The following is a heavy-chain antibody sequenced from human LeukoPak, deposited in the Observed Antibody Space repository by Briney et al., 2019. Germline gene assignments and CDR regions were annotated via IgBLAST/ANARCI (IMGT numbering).Heavy chain of an antibody. D-gene: IGHD3-22*01. CDR2: ISGSGGST. CDR1: GFTFSSYG. V-gene: IGHV3-23*01. J-gene: IGHJ4*02. Sequence: GGTLRLSCAASGFTFSSYGMSWVRQAPGKGLEWVSAISGSGGSTYYADSVKGRFTISRDNSKNTLYLQMNSLRAEDTAVYYCAKAPYYYDSSGYYPYWGQGTLVTVSS. CDR3: AKAPYYYDSSGYYPY.